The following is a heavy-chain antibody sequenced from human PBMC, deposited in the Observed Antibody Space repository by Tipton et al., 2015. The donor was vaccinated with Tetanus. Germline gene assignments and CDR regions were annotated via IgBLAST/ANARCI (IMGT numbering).Heavy chain of an antibody. Sequence: NYNPSLRSRVTISVDTSKNQFSLKLSSVTAADTAIYYCVRHASGMFSGFDSNFWGQGTLVAVSS. V-gene: IGHV4-34*13. J-gene: IGHJ4*02. D-gene: IGHD5-12*01. CDR3: VRHASGMFSGFDSNF.